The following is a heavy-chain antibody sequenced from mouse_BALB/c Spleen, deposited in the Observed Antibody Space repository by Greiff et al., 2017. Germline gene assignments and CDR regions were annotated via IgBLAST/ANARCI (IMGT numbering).Heavy chain of an antibody. Sequence: EVKVEESGGGLVKPGGSLKLSCAASGFTFSSYTMSWVRQTPEKRLEWVATISSGGGNTYYPDSVKGRFTISRDNAKNNLYLQMSSLRSEDTALYYCARSGITTAMDYWGQGTSVTVSS. J-gene: IGHJ4*01. CDR1: GFTFSSYT. V-gene: IGHV5-9*03. CDR2: ISSGGGNT. D-gene: IGHD1-2*01. CDR3: ARSGITTAMDY.